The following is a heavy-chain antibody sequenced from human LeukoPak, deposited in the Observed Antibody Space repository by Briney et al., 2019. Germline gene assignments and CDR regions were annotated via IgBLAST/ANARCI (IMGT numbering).Heavy chain of an antibody. CDR3: ARDCYSGYSYGCLDH. J-gene: IGHJ4*02. CDR1: GGSISSGDYY. V-gene: IGHV4-30-4*08. CDR2: ISYSGST. Sequence: PSETLSLTCSVSGGSISSGDYYWSWIRQPPGKGLEWIGYISYSGSTYYNPSLKSRVTISVDTSKNQSSLKLSSVTAADTAVYYCARDCYSGYSYGCLDHWGQGTLVTVSS. D-gene: IGHD5-18*01.